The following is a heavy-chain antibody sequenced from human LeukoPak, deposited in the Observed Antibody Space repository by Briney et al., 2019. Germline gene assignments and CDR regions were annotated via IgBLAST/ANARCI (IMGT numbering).Heavy chain of an antibody. Sequence: PSETLSLTCSVSGGSISSGYYYWGWIRQSPGKGLEWIGTMYYSGSFYYNPSLKSRVTIAVDTSKDQFSLNLRSVTAADTALYYCARESHFGNFDYWGQGTLVTVSS. V-gene: IGHV4-39*07. J-gene: IGHJ4*02. CDR2: MYYSGSF. D-gene: IGHD2-15*01. CDR1: GGSISSGYYY. CDR3: ARESHFGNFDY.